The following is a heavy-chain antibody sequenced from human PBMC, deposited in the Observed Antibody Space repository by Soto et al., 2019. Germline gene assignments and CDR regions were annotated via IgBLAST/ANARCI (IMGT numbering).Heavy chain of an antibody. D-gene: IGHD5-18*01. CDR2: IYYSGST. V-gene: IGHV4-61*01. CDR1: GGSVSSGSYY. CDR3: ARAGGGYSYGTFDY. J-gene: IGHJ4*02. Sequence: SESLSLTCTVSGGSVSSGSYYWSWIRQPPGKGLEWIGYIYYSGSTNYNPSLKSRVTISVDTSKNQFSLKLSSVTAADTAVYYCARAGGGYSYGTFDYWGQGTLVTVS.